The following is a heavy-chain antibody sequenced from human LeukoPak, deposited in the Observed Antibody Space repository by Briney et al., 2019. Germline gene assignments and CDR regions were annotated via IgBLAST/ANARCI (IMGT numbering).Heavy chain of an antibody. J-gene: IGHJ4*02. CDR1: GGSFSAYY. CDR2: INHSGTT. CDR3: ARGGGYCSSASCSDFDY. V-gene: IGHV4-34*01. D-gene: IGHD2-2*01. Sequence: PSETLSLTCAVYGGSFSAYYWSWIRQPPGKGLEWIGEINHSGTTSYNPSLKSRVTISVDTSKNQFSLRLTSVTAAETAVYYCARGGGYCSSASCSDFDYWGQGTQVTVSS.